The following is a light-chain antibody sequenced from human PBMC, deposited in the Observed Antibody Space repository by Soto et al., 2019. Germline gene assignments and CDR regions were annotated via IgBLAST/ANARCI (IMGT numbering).Light chain of an antibody. CDR3: QSYXXXXXXXX. CDR2: GSS. V-gene: IGLV1-40*01. CDR1: STNIGSGFD. J-gene: IGLJ7*01. Sequence: QSVLTQPPSVSGAPGQRVTISCTGSSTNIGSGFDVHWYQQLPGTAPTLLIFGSSNRPSGVPDRFSGSKSGTSASLAITGLQAEDEAHYYCQSYXXXXXXXXXGGGTQLT.